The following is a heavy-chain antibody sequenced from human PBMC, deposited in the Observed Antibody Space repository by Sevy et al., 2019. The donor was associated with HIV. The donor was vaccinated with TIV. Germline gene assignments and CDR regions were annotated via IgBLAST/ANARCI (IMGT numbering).Heavy chain of an antibody. D-gene: IGHD1-26*01. CDR3: AGENAWGRGYS. V-gene: IGHV4-59*08. J-gene: IGHJ4*02. CDR1: GGSITSLY. Sequence: SETLSLTCTVSGGSITSLYWNWIRQPPGKGLEWIANIYYNGHINYNPSLKNRVTLSLDKSTNQFSLRLSSVTAADTAMYYCAGENAWGRGYSWGQGTLVTVSS. CDR2: IYYNGHI.